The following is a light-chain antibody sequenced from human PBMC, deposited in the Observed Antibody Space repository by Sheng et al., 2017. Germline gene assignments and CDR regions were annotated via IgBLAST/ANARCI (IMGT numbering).Light chain of an antibody. CDR1: QSITSW. CDR2: RAS. J-gene: IGKJ2*03. Sequence: DIQMTQSPSTLSPFVGDRVTITCRASQSITSWLAWYQQKPGNAPKLLIYRASILQSGVPSRFSGSGSGTSFTLTISSLQPDDFATYYCQHYNSYPYSFGQGTKLEI. CDR3: QHYNSYPYS. V-gene: IGKV1-5*03.